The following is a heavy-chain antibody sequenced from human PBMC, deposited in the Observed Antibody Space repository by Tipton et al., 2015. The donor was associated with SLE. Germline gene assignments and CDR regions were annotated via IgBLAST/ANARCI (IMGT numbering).Heavy chain of an antibody. V-gene: IGHV3-21*06. CDR3: AREQEDAYDI. Sequence: SLRLSCVASGFTFSRYSLNRVRQAPGKGLEWVSSISSSNRYIYYADSVKGRFTISRDNAENSLYLQMNRLRVEDTALYYCAREQEDAYDIWGQGTMVIVSS. J-gene: IGHJ3*02. CDR2: ISSSNRYI. CDR1: GFTFSRYS.